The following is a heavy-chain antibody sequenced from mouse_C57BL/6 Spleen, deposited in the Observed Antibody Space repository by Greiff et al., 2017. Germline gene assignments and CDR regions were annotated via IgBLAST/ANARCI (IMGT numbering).Heavy chain of an antibody. Sequence: VKLMESGAELVRPGTSVKVSCKASGYAFTNYLIEWVKQRPGQGLEWIGVINPGSGGTNYNEKFKGKATLTADKSSSTAYMQLSSLTSEDSAVYFCARCGSSYPYWYFDVWGTGTTVTVSS. V-gene: IGHV1-54*01. CDR2: INPGSGGT. D-gene: IGHD1-1*01. CDR1: GYAFTNYL. CDR3: ARCGSSYPYWYFDV. J-gene: IGHJ1*03.